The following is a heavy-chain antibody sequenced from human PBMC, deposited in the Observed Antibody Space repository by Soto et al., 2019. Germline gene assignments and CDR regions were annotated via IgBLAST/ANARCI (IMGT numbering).Heavy chain of an antibody. CDR1: GGTFRSYA. J-gene: IGHJ6*02. CDR3: ARGSGSSGWYXGSDYGMDV. Sequence: QVQLVQSGAEVKKPGSSVKVSCKASGGTFRSYAISWVRQAPGQGLEWMGGIIPIFGTANYAQKFQGRVTITADESTSTAYMELSSLRSEDTAVYYCARGSGSSGWYXGSDYGMDVWGQGTTVTVSS. D-gene: IGHD6-19*01. V-gene: IGHV1-69*01. CDR2: IIPIFGTA.